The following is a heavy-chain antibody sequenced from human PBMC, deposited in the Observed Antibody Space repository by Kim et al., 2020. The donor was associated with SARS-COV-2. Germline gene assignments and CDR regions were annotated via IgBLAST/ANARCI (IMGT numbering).Heavy chain of an antibody. CDR3: TSEDARIAAPHTYFQH. Sequence: GGSLRLSCTASGFTFGDYAMSWFRQAPGKGLEWVGFIRSKAYGGTTEYAASVKGRFTISRDDSKSIAYLQMNSLKTEDTAVYYCTSEDARIAAPHTYFQHWGQGTLVTVSS. CDR1: GFTFGDYA. V-gene: IGHV3-49*03. D-gene: IGHD6-13*01. CDR2: IRSKAYGGTT. J-gene: IGHJ1*01.